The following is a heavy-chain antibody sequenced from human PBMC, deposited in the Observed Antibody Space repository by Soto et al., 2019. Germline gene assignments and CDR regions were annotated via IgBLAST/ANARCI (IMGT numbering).Heavy chain of an antibody. Sequence: GGSLRLSCAASGFTFSSYSMNWVRQAPGKGLEWVSSISSSSSYIYYADSVKGRFTISRDNAKNSLYLQMNSLRAEDTAVYYCVKGERSRYSSMFDYWGHGTRVT. CDR3: VKGERSRYSSMFDY. J-gene: IGHJ4*01. CDR1: GFTFSSYS. CDR2: ISSSSSYI. D-gene: IGHD4-4*01. V-gene: IGHV3-21*01.